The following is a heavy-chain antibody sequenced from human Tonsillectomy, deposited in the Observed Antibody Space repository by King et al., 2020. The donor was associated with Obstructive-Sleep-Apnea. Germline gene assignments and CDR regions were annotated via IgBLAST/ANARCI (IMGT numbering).Heavy chain of an antibody. D-gene: IGHD3-22*01. CDR1: GYSFTSHW. Sequence: LQLVQSGAEVKKPGESLKISCKGSGYSFTSHWIGWVRQTPGKGLEWMGIIYPGDSDTTYSPSFQGQVTISADKSISTAYLQWSSLKASDTAMYYCARCYDYDTSGHTPFDYWGQGTLVTVSS. CDR2: IYPGDSDT. J-gene: IGHJ4*02. V-gene: IGHV5-51*01. CDR3: ARCYDYDTSGHTPFDY.